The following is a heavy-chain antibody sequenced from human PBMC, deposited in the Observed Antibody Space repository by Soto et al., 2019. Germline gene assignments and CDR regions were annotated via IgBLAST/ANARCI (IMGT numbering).Heavy chain of an antibody. J-gene: IGHJ4*02. Sequence: KSSETLSLTCTVSGGSINSGGYYWSWIRQHPGKGLEWIGYINYSGSTNYNPSLKSRVIISRDTSKNQLSLNLSSVTAADTAIYYCARHYYNSKVYGYWGQGTLVTVSS. CDR3: ARHYYNSKVYGY. D-gene: IGHD3-22*01. CDR2: INYSGST. V-gene: IGHV4-31*03. CDR1: GGSINSGGYY.